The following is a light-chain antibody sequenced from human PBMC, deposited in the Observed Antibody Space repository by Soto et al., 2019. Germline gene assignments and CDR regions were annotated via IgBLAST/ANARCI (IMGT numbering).Light chain of an antibody. CDR3: PQYGSLPLT. CDR1: QSVPSNY. CDR2: GAS. Sequence: EIVLTQSPGTLSLSPGESATLSCRASQSVPSNYLAWYQQKPGQAPRLLISGASGRATGIPERFSGSGSGTDFTLTISRLEPEDFAVYYCPQYGSLPLTLGGGTKVDIK. V-gene: IGKV3-20*01. J-gene: IGKJ4*01.